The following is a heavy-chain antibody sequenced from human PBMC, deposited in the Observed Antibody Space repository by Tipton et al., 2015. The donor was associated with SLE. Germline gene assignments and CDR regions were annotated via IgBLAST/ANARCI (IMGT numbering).Heavy chain of an antibody. CDR3: ARGGSVFGVVLNWFDP. CDR1: GGSINTFF. D-gene: IGHD3-3*01. J-gene: IGHJ5*02. CDR2: IYYSGRT. V-gene: IGHV4-59*01. Sequence: TLSLTCTVSGGSINTFFWSWIRQPPGKGLEWIGSIYYSGRTDYNPSLKSRVTISLDKSKNQFSLKLSSVTAADTAVYYCARGGSVFGVVLNWFDPWGQGTLVTVSS.